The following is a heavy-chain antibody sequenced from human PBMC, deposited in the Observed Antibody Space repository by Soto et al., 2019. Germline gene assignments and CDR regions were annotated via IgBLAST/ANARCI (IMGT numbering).Heavy chain of an antibody. J-gene: IGHJ4*02. D-gene: IGHD2-21*02. Sequence: QVLLVQSGAEVTRPGASVKVSCKASGYTFTSYYMHWVRQAPGQGLEWMAMINPSGGRTKFAQIFQGRVSLTRDTSTGTVDMELSSLTSGNTAIYYCARGPSCGGDCYLFDYWGQGTQFTVSS. CDR2: INPSGGRT. CDR3: ARGPSCGGDCYLFDY. CDR1: GYTFTSYY. V-gene: IGHV1-46*01.